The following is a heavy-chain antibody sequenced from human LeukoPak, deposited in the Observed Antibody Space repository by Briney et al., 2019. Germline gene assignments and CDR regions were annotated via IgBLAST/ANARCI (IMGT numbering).Heavy chain of an antibody. J-gene: IGHJ3*02. D-gene: IGHD4/OR15-4a*01. CDR1: GGSISSSSYY. CDR3: ARQDYRRAFDI. CDR2: IYYSGST. Sequence: SETLSLTCTVSGGSISSSSYYWGWIRQPPGKGLEWIGSIYYSGSTYYNPSLKSRVTISVDTSKNQFSLKLSSVTAADTAEYYCARQDYRRAFDIWGQGTMVTVSS. V-gene: IGHV4-39*01.